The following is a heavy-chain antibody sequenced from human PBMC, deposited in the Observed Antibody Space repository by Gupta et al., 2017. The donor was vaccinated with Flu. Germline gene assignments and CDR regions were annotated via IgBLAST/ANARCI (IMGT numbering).Heavy chain of an antibody. CDR2: IGYTPTYI. D-gene: IGHD2-2*01. V-gene: IGHV3-21*01. CDR3: ARVQDCTSTDCHWARRGLDN. Sequence: QLVESGGGLVQPGGSRRLSCAASGFTFSSSSLGGVRQGPGKGLEWFSSIGYTPTYIYYADSVKGRFTISRDNARNSLYLQMDGLRAEDTAVYYCARVQDCTSTDCHWARRGLDNWGQGTRVTVSS. CDR1: GFTFSSSS. J-gene: IGHJ4*02.